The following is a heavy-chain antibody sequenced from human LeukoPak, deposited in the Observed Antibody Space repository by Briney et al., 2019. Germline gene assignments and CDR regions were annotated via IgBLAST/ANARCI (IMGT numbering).Heavy chain of an antibody. V-gene: IGHV3-53*01. Sequence: GGSLRLSCAASGFTVSSNSMSWVRQAPGKGLEWVSLIYSGGSTYYADSVKGRFTISRDNSKNTLYLQMNSLRAEDTAVYYCAKDRVCCVVGASGNWGQGTLVTVSS. CDR1: GFTVSSNS. CDR3: AKDRVCCVVGASGN. J-gene: IGHJ4*02. CDR2: IYSGGST. D-gene: IGHD1-26*01.